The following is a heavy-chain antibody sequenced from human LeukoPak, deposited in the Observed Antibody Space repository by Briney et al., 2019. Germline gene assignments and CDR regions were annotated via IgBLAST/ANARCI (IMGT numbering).Heavy chain of an antibody. CDR3: AKVYGMTSFGAFDI. CDR2: ISGSGGKT. Sequence: GGSLRLSCVASGFTVSSYVMSWVRQAPGKGLEWVSEISGSGGKTYYVDSVKGRFTISRDNSKNTLYLQMNSLRAEDTAVYYCAKVYGMTSFGAFDIWGHGTMVTVSS. D-gene: IGHD3-10*01. V-gene: IGHV3-23*01. J-gene: IGHJ3*02. CDR1: GFTVSSYV.